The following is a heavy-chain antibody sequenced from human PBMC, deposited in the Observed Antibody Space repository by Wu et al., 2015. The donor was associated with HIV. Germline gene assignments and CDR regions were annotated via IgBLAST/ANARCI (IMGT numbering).Heavy chain of an antibody. Sequence: QVQLVQSGAEVKKPGSSVKVSCKASGGTFSSYAISWVRQAPGQGLEWMGGIIPIFGTANYAQKFQGRVTITADESTSTAYMELSSLRSEDTAVYYCASLSSVVPAAQEDYYYYMDVWGKGTTGPPSP. V-gene: IGHV1-69*12. CDR2: IIPIFGTA. CDR3: ASLSSVVPAAQEDYYYYMDV. D-gene: IGHD2-2*01. CDR1: GGTFSSYA. J-gene: IGHJ6*03.